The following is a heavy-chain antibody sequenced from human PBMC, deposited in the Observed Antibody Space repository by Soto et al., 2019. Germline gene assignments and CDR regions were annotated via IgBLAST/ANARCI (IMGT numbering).Heavy chain of an antibody. V-gene: IGHV4-61*01. CDR2: IYYSGST. J-gene: IGHJ4*02. Sequence: SKTLYLSCTVSDGSGSSGSYYWGWIRQPPGKGLEWIGYIYYSGSTNYNPSLKSRVTISVDTSKNQFYLKLSSVTAADTALYYCARFQAGSSFAYWGQVRLVTVS. CDR1: DGSGSSGSYY. D-gene: IGHD2-15*01. CDR3: ARFQAGSSFAY.